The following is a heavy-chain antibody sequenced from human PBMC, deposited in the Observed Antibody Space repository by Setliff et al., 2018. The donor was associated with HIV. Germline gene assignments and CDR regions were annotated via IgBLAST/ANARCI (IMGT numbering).Heavy chain of an antibody. CDR3: ARSRGFTYGRLDY. Sequence: PSETLSLTCTVSGGSISSYYWSWIRQPPGKGLEWIGYIYYSGGTNYNPSLKSRVTISVDTSKNQFSLKLSSVTAADTAVYYCARSRGFTYGRLDYWGQGTLVTVSS. J-gene: IGHJ4*02. V-gene: IGHV4-59*01. CDR2: IYYSGGT. CDR1: GGSISSYY. D-gene: IGHD5-18*01.